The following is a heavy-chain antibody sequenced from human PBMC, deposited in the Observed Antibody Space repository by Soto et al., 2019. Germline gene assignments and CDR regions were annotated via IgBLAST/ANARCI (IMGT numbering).Heavy chain of an antibody. D-gene: IGHD3-22*01. V-gene: IGHV3-7*01. CDR3: GGDGSGYSVY. CDR1: GFTFSSYW. CDR2: TKQDESEK. Sequence: EVQLVEAGGGLVQPGGSLRLSCAASGFTFSSYWMSWVRQAPGKGLEWVANTKQDESEKYYVDSVKGRFTISRDNAKNSLFLPMNSLRAEDTAVYYCGGDGSGYSVYCGQGTLFTVSS. J-gene: IGHJ4*02.